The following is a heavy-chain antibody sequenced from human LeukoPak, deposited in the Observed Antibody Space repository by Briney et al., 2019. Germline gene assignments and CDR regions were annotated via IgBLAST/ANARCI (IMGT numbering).Heavy chain of an antibody. CDR1: GYTFTSYD. D-gene: IGHD4-11*01. Sequence: ASVKVSCKASGYTFTSYDINWVRQATGQGLEWMGWMNPNSGNTGYAQKFQGRVTITRNTSISTAYMELSSLRSEDTAVYYCARDSSYSNYAGGNDYWRQGTLVTVSS. CDR3: ARDSSYSNYAGGNDY. J-gene: IGHJ4*02. V-gene: IGHV1-8*03. CDR2: MNPNSGNT.